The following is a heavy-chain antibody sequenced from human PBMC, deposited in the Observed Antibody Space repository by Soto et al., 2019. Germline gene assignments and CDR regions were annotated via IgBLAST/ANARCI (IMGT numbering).Heavy chain of an antibody. CDR1: GGSISSGGYS. D-gene: IGHD3-22*01. V-gene: IGHV4-30-2*01. CDR2: IYHSGST. J-gene: IGHJ3*02. CDR3: ARDSIVTDAFDI. Sequence: QLQLQESGSGLVKPSQTLSLTCAVSGGSISSGGYSWSWIRQPPGKGLEWIGYIYHSGSTYYNPSLKGRVTISVDRSKNPFSLKLSSVTAADTAVYYCARDSIVTDAFDIWGQGTMVTVSS.